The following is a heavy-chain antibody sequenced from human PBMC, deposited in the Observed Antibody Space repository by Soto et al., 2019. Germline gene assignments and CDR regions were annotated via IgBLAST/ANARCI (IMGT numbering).Heavy chain of an antibody. D-gene: IGHD3-3*02. CDR1: GYTFSAYT. CDR3: ARDTETLGPRANDALDI. Sequence: QAQLVQSGAEMKKPGASVKVSCKAAGYTFSAYTMNWVRQAPGQSLEWMGWINVGSGNTRYSHNFQGRVSITRDTSASTVYMELTGLKSEDTAMYYCARDTETLGPRANDALDIWGQGTMVTVSS. V-gene: IGHV1-3*01. J-gene: IGHJ3*02. CDR2: INVGSGNT.